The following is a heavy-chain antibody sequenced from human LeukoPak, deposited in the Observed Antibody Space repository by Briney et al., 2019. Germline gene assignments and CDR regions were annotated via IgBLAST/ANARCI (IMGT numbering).Heavy chain of an antibody. D-gene: IGHD3-3*01. CDR2: INHSGST. V-gene: IGHV4-34*01. J-gene: IGHJ6*03. Sequence: PSETLSLTCAVYGGSFSGYYWSWIRQPPGKGLQWIGEINHSGSTNYNPSLKSRVTISVDTSKNQFSLKLISLPPAGTAVYYCARGRLPDFEVVIAPYYYYYYMAVWGEGTTVTVYS. CDR1: GGSFSGYY. CDR3: ARGRLPDFEVVIAPYYYYYYMAV.